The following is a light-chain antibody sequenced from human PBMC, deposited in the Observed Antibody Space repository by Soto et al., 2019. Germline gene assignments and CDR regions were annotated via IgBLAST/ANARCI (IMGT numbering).Light chain of an antibody. CDR1: QAIRSG. J-gene: IGKJ1*01. V-gene: IGKV1-5*03. CDR3: QQYNSYSEA. Sequence: DIQMTQSPSTLSGSVGDRVTITCRASQAIRSGVAWYQQKPGKAPKLLIYKASTLKSGVPSRFSGSGSGTEFTLTISSLQPDDLATYYCQQYNSYSEAFGQGTKVELK. CDR2: KAS.